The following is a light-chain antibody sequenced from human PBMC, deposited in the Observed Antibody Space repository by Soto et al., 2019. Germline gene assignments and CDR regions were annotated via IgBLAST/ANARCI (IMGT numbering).Light chain of an antibody. J-gene: IGKJ4*01. V-gene: IGKV3-11*01. Sequence: EIVLTQSPATLSLSPGERATLSCRASQSVSNYIAWYQQKPGLSPRLLIYNAFNRATSIPARFSGSGSGTDFTLTISGLEPEDFAVYYCQQRTNRPPGLTFGGGTKVEI. CDR1: QSVSNY. CDR2: NAF. CDR3: QQRTNRPPGLT.